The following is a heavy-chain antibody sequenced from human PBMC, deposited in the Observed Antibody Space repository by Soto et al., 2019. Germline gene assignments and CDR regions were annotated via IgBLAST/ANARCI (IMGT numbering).Heavy chain of an antibody. CDR2: IKPDGTAQ. J-gene: IGHJ5*02. CDR1: GFTFSNFW. V-gene: IGHV3-7*01. D-gene: IGHD1-26*01. CDR3: GAWDSDNNP. Sequence: GGSLRLSCVASGFTFSNFWMNWVRQAPGKGLEWVANIKPDGTAQAYVDSVKGRFTVSRDNAKNSLYLQMNSLRADDTAIYFCGAWDSDNNPWGQGTRVTVSS.